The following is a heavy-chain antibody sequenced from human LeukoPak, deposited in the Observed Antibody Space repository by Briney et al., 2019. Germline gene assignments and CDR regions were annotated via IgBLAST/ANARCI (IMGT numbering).Heavy chain of an antibody. CDR1: GFTFSSDW. CDR3: ARDGDYYDSSGYDP. D-gene: IGHD3-22*01. CDR2: IKQDGSEK. Sequence: GGSLRLSCAASGFTFSSDWMSWVRQAPGKGLEWVADIKQDGSEKYYVDSVKGRFTISRDNAKNSLYLQMNSLRAEDTAAYYCARDGDYYDSSGYDPWGQGTLVTVSS. J-gene: IGHJ5*02. V-gene: IGHV3-7*01.